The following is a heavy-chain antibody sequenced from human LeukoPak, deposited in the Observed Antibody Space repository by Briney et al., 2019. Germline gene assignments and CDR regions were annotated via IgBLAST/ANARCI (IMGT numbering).Heavy chain of an antibody. Sequence: PGGSLRLSCAASGFTFSSYSMNWVRQAPGKGLEWVSSISSSSSYMYYADSVKGRFTISRDNAKNSLYLQMNSLRAEDTAVYYCARDASSSGGYSFDPWGQGTLVTVSS. D-gene: IGHD5-18*01. V-gene: IGHV3-21*01. CDR3: ARDASSSGGYSFDP. J-gene: IGHJ5*02. CDR2: ISSSSSYM. CDR1: GFTFSSYS.